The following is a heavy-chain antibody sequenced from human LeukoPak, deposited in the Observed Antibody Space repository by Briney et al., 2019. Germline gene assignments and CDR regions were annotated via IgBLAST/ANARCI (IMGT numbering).Heavy chain of an antibody. CDR1: GITFSNYA. CDR3: AKPFYSGYDSHFDY. D-gene: IGHD5-12*01. J-gene: IGHJ4*02. Sequence: PGGSLRLSCAVSGITFSNYAMSWVRQAPGKGLEWVSAISGSGDGTYSADSVKGRFTISRDNSKNTLYLQMNSLRAEDTAVYYCAKPFYSGYDSHFDYWGQGTLVTVSS. V-gene: IGHV3-23*01. CDR2: ISGSGDGT.